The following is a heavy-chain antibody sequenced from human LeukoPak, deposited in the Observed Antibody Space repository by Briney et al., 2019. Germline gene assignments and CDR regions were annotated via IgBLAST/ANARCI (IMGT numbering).Heavy chain of an antibody. V-gene: IGHV3-30*02. D-gene: IGHD6-13*01. J-gene: IGHJ4*02. Sequence: GGSLRLSCAASGFTFSCSGMHWVRQAPGKGLEWVAFIRHDGSYKYYADSVKGRFTISRDNSGNTLNLQMNSLRAEDTAVHYCAKGGSSWYPDYWGQGTLVTVSS. CDR2: IRHDGSYK. CDR3: AKGGSSWYPDY. CDR1: GFTFSCSG.